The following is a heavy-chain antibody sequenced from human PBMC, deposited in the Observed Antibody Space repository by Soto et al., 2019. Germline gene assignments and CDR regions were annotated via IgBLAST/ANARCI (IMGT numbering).Heavy chain of an antibody. V-gene: IGHV4-61*01. D-gene: IGHD3-22*01. CDR3: ARSDSIGKTRYSTDH. CDR2: IYYSGST. J-gene: IGHJ4*02. Sequence: SETLSLTCTVSGGSVSSGSYYWSWIRQPPGKGLEWIGYIYYSGSTNYNPSLKSRVSISVDTSTNQFSLKLSSVTVADTAVYYCARSDSIGKTRYSTDHWDQAILRNVS. CDR1: GGSVSSGSYY.